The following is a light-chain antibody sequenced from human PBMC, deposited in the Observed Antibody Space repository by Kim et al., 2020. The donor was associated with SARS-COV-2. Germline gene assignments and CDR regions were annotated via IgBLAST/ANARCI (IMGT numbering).Light chain of an antibody. V-gene: IGKV3-20*01. CDR3: QQYGSSPPVT. Sequence: EIVLTQSPGTLSLSPGERATLPCRASQSISNSYLAWYQQKPAQAPRLLIYGASSRATGIPDRFSGSGSGTDFTLTISRLEPEDFAVYYCQQYGSSPPVTFGGETKVDIK. CDR2: GAS. J-gene: IGKJ4*01. CDR1: QSISNSY.